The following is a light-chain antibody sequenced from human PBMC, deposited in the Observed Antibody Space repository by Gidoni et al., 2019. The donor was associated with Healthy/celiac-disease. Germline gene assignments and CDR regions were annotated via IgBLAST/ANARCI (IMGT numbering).Light chain of an antibody. V-gene: IGKV1-33*01. CDR1: QDISNY. CDR3: QQYDNLPLA. Sequence: DIQMTQSPSSLSASVGDRVTITCQASQDISNYLNWYQQKPGKAPKLLIYDASNLETGVPSRFSGIGSGTDFTFTISSLQPEDIATSYCQQYDNLPLAFGGGTKVEIK. CDR2: DAS. J-gene: IGKJ4*01.